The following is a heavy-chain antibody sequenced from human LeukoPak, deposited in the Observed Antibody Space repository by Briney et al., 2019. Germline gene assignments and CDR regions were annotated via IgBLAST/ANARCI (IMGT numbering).Heavy chain of an antibody. CDR3: ATSLGEGSDWYGY. D-gene: IGHD6-19*01. J-gene: IGHJ4*02. CDR2: IYYSGST. Sequence: SETLSLTCTVSGGSISSYYWSWIRQPPGKGLEWIGYIYYSGSTNYNPSLKSRVTISVDTSKNQFSLKLSSVTAADTAVYYCATSLGEGSDWYGYWGQGTLVTVSS. V-gene: IGHV4-59*01. CDR1: GGSISSYY.